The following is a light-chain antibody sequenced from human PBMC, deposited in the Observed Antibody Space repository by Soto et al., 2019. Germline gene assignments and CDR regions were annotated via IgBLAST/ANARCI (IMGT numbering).Light chain of an antibody. V-gene: IGKV3-15*01. CDR3: QQYNTWWT. CDR1: QSVSNN. J-gene: IGKJ1*01. Sequence: EIVMTQSPATLSVSPGERATLSCRASQSVSNNLAWYQKKPGQAPRLLIYGASTRATGIPARFSGSGSGTEFTLTISNLQSEDFAVYYCQQYNTWWTFGQGTRVEIK. CDR2: GAS.